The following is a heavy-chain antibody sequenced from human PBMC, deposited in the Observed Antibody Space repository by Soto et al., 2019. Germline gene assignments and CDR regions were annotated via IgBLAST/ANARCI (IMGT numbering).Heavy chain of an antibody. CDR2: MNPNSGNT. D-gene: IGHD1-20*01. CDR3: ARGHGNWNYYYYYGMDV. CDR1: GYTFTSYD. J-gene: IGHJ6*02. V-gene: IGHV1-8*01. Sequence: GASVKVSCKDSGYTFTSYDINWVRQATGQGLEWMGWMNPNSGNTGYAQKFQGRVTMTRNTSISTAYMELSSLRSEDTAVYYCARGHGNWNYYYYYGMDVWGQGTTVTVSS.